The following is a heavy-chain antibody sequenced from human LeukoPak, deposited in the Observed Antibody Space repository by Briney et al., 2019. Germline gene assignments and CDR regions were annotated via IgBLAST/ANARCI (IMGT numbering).Heavy chain of an antibody. CDR3: AREGHTSSRGWFGP. V-gene: IGHV1-69*13. CDR1: GYTFNNYA. Sequence: GASVKVSCKASGYTFNNYAISWLRQAPGQGLEWMGGIIPILGTPNYAQKFQGRVTITADESTSTTHMELRSLRSDDAAVYYCAREGHTSSRGWFGPWGQGTLVTVSS. D-gene: IGHD6-19*01. CDR2: IIPILGTP. J-gene: IGHJ5*02.